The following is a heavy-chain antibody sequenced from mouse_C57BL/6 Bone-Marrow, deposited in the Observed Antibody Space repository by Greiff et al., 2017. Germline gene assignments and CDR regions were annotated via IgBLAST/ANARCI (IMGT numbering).Heavy chain of an antibody. CDR3: ARILWLRRGSYWYFGV. D-gene: IGHD2-2*01. V-gene: IGHV8-8*01. CDR2: IWWDDDK. Sequence: QVTLKVSGPGILQPSQTLSLTCSFSGFSLSTFGMGVGWIRQPSGKGLEWLAHIWWDDDKYYNPALKSRLTISKDTSKNQVFLKIANVDTADTATYYCARILWLRRGSYWYFGVWGTETTVTVSS. J-gene: IGHJ1*03. CDR1: GFSLSTFGMG.